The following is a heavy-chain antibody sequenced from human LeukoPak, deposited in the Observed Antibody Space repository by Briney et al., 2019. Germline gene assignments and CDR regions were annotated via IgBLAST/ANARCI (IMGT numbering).Heavy chain of an antibody. CDR3: AKSSSGRHAFDI. J-gene: IGHJ3*02. CDR2: ISGSGGST. CDR1: GFTFSSYA. V-gene: IGHV3-23*01. Sequence: GGSLSLSCAASGFTFSSYAMSWVRQAPGKGLEWVSAISGSGGSTYYADSVKGRFTISRDNSKNTLYLQMNSLRAEDTAVYYCAKSSSGRHAFDIWGQGTMVTVSS. D-gene: IGHD2-15*01.